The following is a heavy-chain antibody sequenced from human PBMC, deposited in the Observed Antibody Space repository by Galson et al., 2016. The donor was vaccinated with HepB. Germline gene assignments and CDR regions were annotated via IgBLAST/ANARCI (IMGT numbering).Heavy chain of an antibody. J-gene: IGHJ3*02. V-gene: IGHV1-24*01. CDR2: FDPEQGET. CDR3: ARAIRAGAFDI. CDR1: EYTLSELA. Sequence: SVKVSCKVHEYTLSELAMHWVRRGPGKGPEWMGGFDPEQGETIYEEKFRGRVTMTEDTSTDTAYMQLSRLRTEDTAVYYCARAIRAGAFDIWGPGTTVIVSS.